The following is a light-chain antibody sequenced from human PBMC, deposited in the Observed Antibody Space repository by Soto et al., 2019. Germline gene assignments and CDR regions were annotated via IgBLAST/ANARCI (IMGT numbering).Light chain of an antibody. J-gene: IGKJ1*01. CDR2: AAS. CDR1: QSISSY. Sequence: DIQMTQSPCSLSASVGDRVTITCRASQSISSYLNWYQQKPGKAPKLLIYAASSLQSGVPSRFSGSGSGTDFTLTISSLQPEDFATYYCQQRYSTPRTFGQGTKV. CDR3: QQRYSTPRT. V-gene: IGKV1-39*01.